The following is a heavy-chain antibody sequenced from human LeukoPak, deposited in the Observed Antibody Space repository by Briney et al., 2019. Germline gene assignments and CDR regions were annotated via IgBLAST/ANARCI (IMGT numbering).Heavy chain of an antibody. V-gene: IGHV4-61*08. D-gene: IGHD3-16*01. J-gene: IGHJ5*02. Sequence: PSETLSLTCTVSGGSISSGGYYWSWIRQPPGKGLEWIGEINHSGSTNYNPSLKSRVTISVDTSKNQFSLKLSSVTAADTAVYYCARDIGGSKPWSWFDPWGQGTLVTVSS. CDR2: INHSGST. CDR3: ARDIGGSKPWSWFDP. CDR1: GGSISSGGYY.